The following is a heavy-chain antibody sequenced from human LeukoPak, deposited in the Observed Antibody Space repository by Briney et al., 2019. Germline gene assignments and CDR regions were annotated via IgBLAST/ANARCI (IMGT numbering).Heavy chain of an antibody. Sequence: PGGSLRLSCAASGFTFSSYWMSWVRQAPGKGLEWVSTIGGGGSSTYYADSVKGRFTISRDNSKNTLYLQMNSLRVEDTALYYCARRYIVDDYWGQGTLVTVSS. CDR3: ARRYIVDDY. D-gene: IGHD2-21*01. CDR2: IGGGGSST. CDR1: GFTFSSYW. J-gene: IGHJ4*02. V-gene: IGHV3-23*01.